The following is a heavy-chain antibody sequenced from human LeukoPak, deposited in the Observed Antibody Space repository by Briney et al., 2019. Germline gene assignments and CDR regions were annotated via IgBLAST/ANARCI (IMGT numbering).Heavy chain of an antibody. CDR2: IYYSGSS. V-gene: IGHV4-59*08. CDR3: ARHGYSSGSMAWFDP. D-gene: IGHD6-19*01. CDR1: GGSTSSYS. Sequence: SETPAHTRTVAGGSTSSYSWCWIRPPPGKGLEWIGHIYYSGSSNSNHSLKSRVTPSVDTSQNQLCLKLSSVTAADTAVYYCARHGYSSGSMAWFDPWGQGTRVCLSS. J-gene: IGHJ5*02.